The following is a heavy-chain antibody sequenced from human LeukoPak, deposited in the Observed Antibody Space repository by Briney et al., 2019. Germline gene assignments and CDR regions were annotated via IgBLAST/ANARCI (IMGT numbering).Heavy chain of an antibody. V-gene: IGHV4-31*03. CDR1: GDSISSGGYH. CDR3: ARAGGGRFDP. D-gene: IGHD3-10*01. J-gene: IGHJ5*02. CDR2: IRHSGSA. Sequence: PSETLSLTCTVSGDSISSGGYHWSWIRQHPGMGLEWIGYIRHSGSAYYNPSLKSRVTISVDTSKNQFSLKLSSVTAADTATYYCARAGGGRFDPWGQGNLVIVSS.